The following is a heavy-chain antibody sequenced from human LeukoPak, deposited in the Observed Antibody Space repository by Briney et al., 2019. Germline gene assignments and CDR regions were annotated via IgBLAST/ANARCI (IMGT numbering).Heavy chain of an antibody. J-gene: IGHJ1*01. CDR3: AKDGYSICWNEYFQY. CDR2: ISGSGGNT. V-gene: IGHV3-23*01. D-gene: IGHD6-13*01. CDR1: GFTFSSHA. Sequence: GGSLRLSCAASGFTFSSHAMSWVRQAPGKGLEWVSAISGSGGNTYYADIVKGRFTISRDNSKNTLYLEMNSLRAEDTAVYYCAKDGYSICWNEYFQYWGQGTLVTVSS.